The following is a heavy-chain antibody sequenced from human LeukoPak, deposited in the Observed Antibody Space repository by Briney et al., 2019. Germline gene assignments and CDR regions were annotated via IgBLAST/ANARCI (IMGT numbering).Heavy chain of an antibody. CDR2: IKQDGSEK. CDR3: ARDSAPPHNFNTAKYYYYGMDV. V-gene: IGHV3-7*01. D-gene: IGHD5-18*01. Sequence: TGGSLRLSCAASEFIFSTYKMTWVRQAPGKGLEWVANIKQDGSEKYYVDSVKGRFTISRDNAKNSLYLQMNSLRAEDTAVYYCARDSAPPHNFNTAKYYYYGMDVWGQGTTVTVSS. J-gene: IGHJ6*02. CDR1: EFIFSTYK.